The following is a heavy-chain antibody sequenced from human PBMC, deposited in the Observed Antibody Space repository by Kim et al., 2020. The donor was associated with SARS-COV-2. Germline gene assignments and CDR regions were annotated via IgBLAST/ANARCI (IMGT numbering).Heavy chain of an antibody. J-gene: IGHJ4*02. CDR3: ARSDGFAFDY. Sequence: SETLSLTCTVSGGSISSSSYYWGWIRQPPGKGLEWIGSIYYSGSTYYNPSLKSRVTISVDTSKNQFSLKLSSLTAADTAVYYCARSDGFAFDYWGQGTLVTVSS. V-gene: IGHV4-39*01. CDR1: GGSISSSSYY. CDR2: IYYSGST. D-gene: IGHD3-10*01.